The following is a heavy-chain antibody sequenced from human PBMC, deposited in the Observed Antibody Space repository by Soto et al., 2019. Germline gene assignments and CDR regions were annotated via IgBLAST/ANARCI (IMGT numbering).Heavy chain of an antibody. D-gene: IGHD2-21*02. CDR1: GFSLSTGGVG. Sequence: QITLRESGPSLVKPTQTLTLTCTFSGFSLSTGGVGVGRIRQPPGKALQWLALIYWDDDKRYSPSLRSRLTVTKATSKNQVVLTMTNMDPVDTATYYCAHSRCGGDCLQSYSSHYYYGMDVWGQGTTVTVSS. V-gene: IGHV2-5*02. J-gene: IGHJ6*02. CDR3: AHSRCGGDCLQSYSSHYYYGMDV. CDR2: IYWDDDK.